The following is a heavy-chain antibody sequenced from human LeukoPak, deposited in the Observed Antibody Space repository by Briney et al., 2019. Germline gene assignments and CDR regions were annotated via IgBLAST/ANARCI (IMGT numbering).Heavy chain of an antibody. J-gene: IGHJ4*02. Sequence: SETLSLTCTVSGDSVSSGSYYWSWIRQPPGKGLEWIGYIYYSGSTNYYPSLKSRVTISLDRSKNQFSLKLSTVTTADTAVYYCAKGDGYNFVYWGQGTLVTVSS. V-gene: IGHV4-61*01. CDR3: AKGDGYNFVY. D-gene: IGHD5-24*01. CDR1: GDSVSSGSYY. CDR2: IYYSGST.